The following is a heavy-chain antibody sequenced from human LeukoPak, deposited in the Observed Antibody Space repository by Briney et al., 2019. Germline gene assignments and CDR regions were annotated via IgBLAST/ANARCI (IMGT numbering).Heavy chain of an antibody. J-gene: IGHJ5*02. Sequence: GGSLRLSCAASGFTFSSYAMHWVRQAPGKGLEWVAVISYDGSNKYYADSVKGRFTISRDNSKNTLYLQMNSLRAEDTAVYYCARATVAGITIFGVAPGGLWFDPWGQGTLVTVSS. CDR1: GFTFSSYA. D-gene: IGHD3-3*01. CDR3: ARATVAGITIFGVAPGGLWFDP. CDR2: ISYDGSNK. V-gene: IGHV3-30-3*01.